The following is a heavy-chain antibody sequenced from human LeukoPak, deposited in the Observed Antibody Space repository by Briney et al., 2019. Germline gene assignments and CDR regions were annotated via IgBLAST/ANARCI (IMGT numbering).Heavy chain of an antibody. CDR2: IIPIFGTA. Sequence: SVKVSCKASGGTFSSYAISWVRQAPGQGLEWMGGIIPIFGTANYAQKFQGRVTITADESTSTAYMELSSLRSEDTAVYYCARYGKDWNDQGDYWGQGTLVTVSS. CDR1: GGTFSSYA. V-gene: IGHV1-69*13. CDR3: ARYGKDWNDQGDY. D-gene: IGHD1-1*01. J-gene: IGHJ4*02.